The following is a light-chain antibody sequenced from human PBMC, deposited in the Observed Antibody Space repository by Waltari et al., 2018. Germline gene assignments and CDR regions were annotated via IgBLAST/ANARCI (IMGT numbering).Light chain of an antibody. CDR3: MQRLEFPYT. CDR2: ALA. J-gene: IGKJ2*01. CDR1: QSLIKRDDGYTY. V-gene: IGKV2-40*01. Sequence: EIVMTQTPLSLPATPGEPASISFRSSQSLIKRDDGYTYLAWFLQKPGKSPQLLIYALAYRASRVPARFSGTGSGSNFSLEISRVEAEDVGIYYCMQRLEFPYTFGQGTRLDMK.